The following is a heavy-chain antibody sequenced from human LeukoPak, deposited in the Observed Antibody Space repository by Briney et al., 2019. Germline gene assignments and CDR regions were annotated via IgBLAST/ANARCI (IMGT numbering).Heavy chain of an antibody. J-gene: IGHJ3*02. CDR1: GGSISSGSYY. CDR3: ARDERVDAFDI. Sequence: SSETLSLTCTVSGGSISSGSYYWSWIRQPAGKGLEWIGRIYTSGSINYNPSLKSRVTISVDTSKNQFSLKLSSVTAADTAVYYCARDERVDAFDIWGQGTMVTVSS. D-gene: IGHD6-25*01. CDR2: IYTSGSI. V-gene: IGHV4-61*02.